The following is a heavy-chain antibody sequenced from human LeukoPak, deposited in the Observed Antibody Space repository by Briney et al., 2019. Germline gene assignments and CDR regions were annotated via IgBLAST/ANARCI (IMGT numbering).Heavy chain of an antibody. CDR1: GYTFTNYY. V-gene: IGHV1-46*01. CDR3: ARELNYDSSGYYFDY. Sequence: GASVKVSCKASGYTFTNYYMHWVRQAPGQGLDWMGFINPSGGSTRYAQNFQGRVTMTRDTSISTAYMELSRLRSDDTAVYYCARELNYDSSGYYFDYWGQGTLVTVSS. CDR2: INPSGGST. D-gene: IGHD3-22*01. J-gene: IGHJ4*02.